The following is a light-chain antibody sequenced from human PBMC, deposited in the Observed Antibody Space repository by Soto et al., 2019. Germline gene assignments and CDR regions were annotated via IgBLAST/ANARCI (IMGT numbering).Light chain of an antibody. J-gene: IGKJ1*01. CDR2: KAS. CDR1: ESISGW. V-gene: IGKV1-5*03. CDR3: QQYNSYPRT. Sequence: DIPMTQSHSTLSASVGDRVTSACRASESISGWLAWYQQKPGKAPKLVMFKASTLESGVPSRFSGSGSGTEFTLSISSLQPDDFAIYYCQQYNSYPRTFGQGTKVEIK.